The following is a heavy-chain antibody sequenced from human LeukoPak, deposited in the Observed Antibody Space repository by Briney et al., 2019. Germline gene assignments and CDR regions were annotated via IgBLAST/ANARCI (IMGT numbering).Heavy chain of an antibody. CDR2: IYSGGST. V-gene: IGHV3-53*01. D-gene: IGHD1-26*01. Sequence: GGSLRLSCAASGFTVSSNYMSWVRQAPGKGLEWVSVIYSGGSTYYAASVKGRFTISRDNSKNPLYLQMNSLRAEDTAVYYCASGGPVGAIDYWGQGTLVTVSS. CDR3: ASGGPVGAIDY. CDR1: GFTVSSNY. J-gene: IGHJ4*02.